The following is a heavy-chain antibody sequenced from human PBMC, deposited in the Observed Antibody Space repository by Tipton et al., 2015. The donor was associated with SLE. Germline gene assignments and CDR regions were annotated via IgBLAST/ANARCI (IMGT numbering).Heavy chain of an antibody. CDR1: GFTFSCNW. V-gene: IGHV3-7*01. D-gene: IGHD4-17*01. CDR3: ARSGDPGSVDY. Sequence: SLRLSCVASGFTFSCNWMSWVRQAPGKGLEGVANMKEDGSEKYYVDSVKGRFTISRDNAKNSLYLQMNSLRAEDTAVYYCARSGDPGSVDYWGQGTLVTVSS. CDR2: MKEDGSEK. J-gene: IGHJ4*02.